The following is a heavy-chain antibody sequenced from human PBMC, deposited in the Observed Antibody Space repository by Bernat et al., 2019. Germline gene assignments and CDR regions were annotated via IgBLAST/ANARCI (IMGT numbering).Heavy chain of an antibody. Sequence: QVHLVESGGGVVQPGRSLRLSCAASGFTFSSYAMHWVRQAPGKGLEWVAVISYDGSNKYYADSVKGRFTISRDNSKNTLYLQMNSLRAEDTAVYYCARARGIDYWGQGTLVTVSS. D-gene: IGHD6-13*01. CDR2: ISYDGSNK. J-gene: IGHJ4*02. V-gene: IGHV3-30-3*01. CDR3: ARARGIDY. CDR1: GFTFSSYA.